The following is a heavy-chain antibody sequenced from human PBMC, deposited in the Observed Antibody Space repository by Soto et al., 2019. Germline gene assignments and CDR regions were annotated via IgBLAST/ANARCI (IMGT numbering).Heavy chain of an antibody. J-gene: IGHJ6*02. V-gene: IGHV1-69*01. CDR3: ASTDIVVVPAAYYYYGMDV. Sequence: QVQLVQSGAEVKKPGSSVKVSCKASGGTFSSYAISWVRQAPGQGLEWMGGIIPIFGTANYAQKCQGRVTITADESTSTAYMELSRLRSEDTAVYYCASTDIVVVPAAYYYYGMDVWGQGTTVTVS. D-gene: IGHD2-2*01. CDR1: GGTFSSYA. CDR2: IIPIFGTA.